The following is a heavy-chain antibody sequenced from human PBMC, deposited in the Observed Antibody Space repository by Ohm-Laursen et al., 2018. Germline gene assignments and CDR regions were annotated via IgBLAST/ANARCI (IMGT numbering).Heavy chain of an antibody. Sequence: LSLTCTVSGGSISSGGYYWSWIRQAPGKGLEWVSYISSSGSTIYYADSVKGRFTISRDNAKNSLYLQMNSLRAEDTAVYYCARDRSTEDFQHWGQGTLVTVSS. CDR3: ARDRSTEDFQH. J-gene: IGHJ1*01. CDR1: GGSISSGGYY. D-gene: IGHD2-2*01. CDR2: ISSSGSTI. V-gene: IGHV3-11*04.